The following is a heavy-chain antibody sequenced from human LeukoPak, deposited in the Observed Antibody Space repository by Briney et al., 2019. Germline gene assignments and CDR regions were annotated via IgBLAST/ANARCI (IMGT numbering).Heavy chain of an antibody. Sequence: GGSLRLSCAASGFTFSSYAMSWVRQAPGKGLEWVSAISGSGGSTYYADSVKGRFTISRDNSKNTPYLQMNSLRAEDTAVYYCAKDKRLLWFGEQFDYWGQGTLVTVSS. CDR1: GFTFSSYA. J-gene: IGHJ4*02. D-gene: IGHD3-10*01. CDR2: ISGSGGST. V-gene: IGHV3-23*01. CDR3: AKDKRLLWFGEQFDY.